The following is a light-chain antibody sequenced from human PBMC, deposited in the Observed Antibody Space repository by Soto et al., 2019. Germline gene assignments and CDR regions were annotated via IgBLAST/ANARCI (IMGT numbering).Light chain of an antibody. CDR1: QSVSSN. Sequence: ELVMTQTPGTLSVSPGERDTLSCRASQSVSSNLAWYQQETGQAPXXLXXGASTRATGIPARFSGSVSVKEFTRIISGLQSEDFAGSYCQQYNYWPPKITFGQGTLLEIK. V-gene: IGKV3-15*01. J-gene: IGKJ5*01. CDR2: GAS. CDR3: QQYNYWPPKIT.